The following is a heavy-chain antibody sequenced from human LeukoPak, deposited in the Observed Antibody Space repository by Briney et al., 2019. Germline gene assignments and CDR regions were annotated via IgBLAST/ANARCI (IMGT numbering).Heavy chain of an antibody. D-gene: IGHD3-22*01. CDR3: ARESYDSSGYYYFDY. V-gene: IGHV1-18*01. Sequence: GASVKVSCKASGYTFTSYGISWVRQAPGQGLEWMGWISAYNGNTNYAQKLQGRVTMATDTSTSTAYMELRSLRSDDTAVYYCARESYDSSGYYYFDYWGRGTLVTVSS. J-gene: IGHJ4*02. CDR1: GYTFTSYG. CDR2: ISAYNGNT.